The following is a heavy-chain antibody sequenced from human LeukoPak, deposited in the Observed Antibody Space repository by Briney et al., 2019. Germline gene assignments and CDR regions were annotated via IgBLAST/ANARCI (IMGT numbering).Heavy chain of an antibody. V-gene: IGHV1-18*01. CDR2: ISAYNGNT. J-gene: IGHJ4*02. CDR3: ARDRWEMATMPADY. D-gene: IGHD5-24*01. Sequence: ASVKVSCKASGYTFTTYGVSWVRQAPGQGLEWMGWISAYNGNTNYAQKFQGRVTMTTDTSTTTAYMELRSLRSDDTAVYYYARDRWEMATMPADYWGQGTLVTVSS. CDR1: GYTFTTYG.